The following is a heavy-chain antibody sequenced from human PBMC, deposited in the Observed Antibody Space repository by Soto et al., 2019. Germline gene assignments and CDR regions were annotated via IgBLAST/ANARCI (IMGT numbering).Heavy chain of an antibody. CDR2: SHDSGSS. Sequence: SETLSLTCAVSGESFSGDYWSWIRQPPGPGLEWIGESHDSGSSNCNPSLKRRLIISVDTSRTQFSFNLSSVTAADAAVYYCVSAGRRHSSWYFDYWGQGTLVTVSS. CDR3: VSAGRRHSSWYFDY. V-gene: IGHV4-34*01. CDR1: GESFSGDY. J-gene: IGHJ4*02. D-gene: IGHD6-13*01.